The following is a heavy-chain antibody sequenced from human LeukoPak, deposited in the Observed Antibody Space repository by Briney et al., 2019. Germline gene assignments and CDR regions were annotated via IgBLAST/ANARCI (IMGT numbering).Heavy chain of an antibody. CDR3: ARGLGYCSGGSCTEFDY. J-gene: IGHJ4*02. D-gene: IGHD2-15*01. CDR1: GFTFSRYT. V-gene: IGHV3-21*01. CDR2: ISTSSSYI. Sequence: PGGSLRLSCAASGFTFSRYTMNWVRQAPGKGLEWVSSISTSSSYIYYADSVKGRFTISRDNAKNSLYLQMNSLRAEDTAVYYCARGLGYCSGGSCTEFDYWGQGTLVTVSS.